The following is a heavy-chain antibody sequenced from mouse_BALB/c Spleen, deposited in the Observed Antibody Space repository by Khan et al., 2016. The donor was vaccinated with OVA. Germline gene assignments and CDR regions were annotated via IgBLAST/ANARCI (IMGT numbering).Heavy chain of an antibody. CDR1: GFAFSSYD. D-gene: IGHD2-14*01. CDR3: ARYYRFYAMDY. V-gene: IGHV5-12-1*01. J-gene: IGHJ4*01. CDR2: ISHGGINT. Sequence: EVQLVESGGGLVKPGGSLKLSCAASGFAFSSYDMSWVRQTPEKRLEWVAYISHGGINTYYPDTVKGRFSISRDNAKNTLYLQVSSLESEDTAMYYCARYYRFYAMDYWDQGTSVTVSS.